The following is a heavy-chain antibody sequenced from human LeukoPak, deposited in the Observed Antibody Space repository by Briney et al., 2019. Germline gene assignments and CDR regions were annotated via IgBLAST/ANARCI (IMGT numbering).Heavy chain of an antibody. CDR3: AKDGWTSEAYYYYGMDV. CDR1: GFTFSSYA. D-gene: IGHD2-15*01. J-gene: IGHJ6*02. Sequence: PGGSLRLSCAASGFTFSSYAMSWVRQAPGKGLEWVSAISGSGGSTYYADSVKGRFTISRDNSKNTLYLQMNSLRAEDTAVYYCAKDGWTSEAYYYYGMDVWGRGTTVTVSS. V-gene: IGHV3-23*01. CDR2: ISGSGGST.